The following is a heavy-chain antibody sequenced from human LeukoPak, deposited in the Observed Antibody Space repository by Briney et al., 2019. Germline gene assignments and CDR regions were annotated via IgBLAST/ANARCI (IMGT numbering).Heavy chain of an antibody. D-gene: IGHD3-22*01. CDR2: IYYSGST. CDR3: ARRDSSGYLNWFDP. J-gene: IGHJ5*02. Sequence: PSETLSLTRTVSGGSISSGDYYWSWIRQPPGEGLEWIGYIYYSGSTYYNPSLKSRVTISVDTSKNQFSLKLSSVTAADTAVYYCARRDSSGYLNWFDPWGQGTLVTVSS. V-gene: IGHV4-30-4*01. CDR1: GGSISSGDYY.